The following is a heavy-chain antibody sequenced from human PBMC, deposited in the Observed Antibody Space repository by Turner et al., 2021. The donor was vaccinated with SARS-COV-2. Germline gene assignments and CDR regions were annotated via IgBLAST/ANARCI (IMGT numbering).Heavy chain of an antibody. CDR2: IYTNGST. V-gene: IGHV4-39*07. CDR3: ARDHGVY. D-gene: IGHD3-16*01. CDR1: GGSISSSSYY. Sequence: QLQLQESGPGLVKPSETLSLTCTVSGGSISSSSYYWGWIRQPPGKGLEWIGCIYTNGSTNYNPSLKSRVTMSVDTSKKQFSLKLSSVTAADTAVYYCARDHGVYWGQGTLVTVSS. J-gene: IGHJ4*02.